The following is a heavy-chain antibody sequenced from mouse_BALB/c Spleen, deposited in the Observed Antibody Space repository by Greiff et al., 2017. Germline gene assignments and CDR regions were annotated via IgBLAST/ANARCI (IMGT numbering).Heavy chain of an antibody. Sequence: EVQLQESGGGLVKPGGSLKLSCAASGFAFSSYDMSWVRQTPEKRLEWVAYISSGGGSTYYPDTVKGRFTISRDNAKNTLYLQMSSLKSEDTAMYYCASHSDYYAMDYWGQGTSVTVSS. CDR1: GFAFSSYD. D-gene: IGHD6-1*01. V-gene: IGHV5-12-1*01. CDR2: ISSGGGST. CDR3: ASHSDYYAMDY. J-gene: IGHJ4*01.